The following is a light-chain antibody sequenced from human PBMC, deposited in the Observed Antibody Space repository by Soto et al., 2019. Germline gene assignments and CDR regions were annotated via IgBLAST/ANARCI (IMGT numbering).Light chain of an antibody. J-gene: IGLJ1*01. CDR1: SSNIGAGYD. CDR3: QSYDSSLSGYV. Sequence: QSVLTPPPSVSGAPGQRVTISCTGSSSNIGAGYDVHWYQQLPGTAPKLLIYGNSNRPSGVPDRFSGSKSGTSASLAITGLQAEDEADYYCQSYDSSLSGYVCGTGTKVTVL. V-gene: IGLV1-40*01. CDR2: GNS.